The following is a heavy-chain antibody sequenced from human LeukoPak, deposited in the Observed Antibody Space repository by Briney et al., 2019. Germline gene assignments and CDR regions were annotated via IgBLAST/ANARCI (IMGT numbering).Heavy chain of an antibody. Sequence: SETLSLTCTVSGGSISSGGYYWRWIRQHPGKGLEWIGYIYYSGSTYYNPSLKSRVTISVDTSKNQFSLKLSSVTAADTAVYYCARENYYDSSGRIDYWGQGTLVTVSS. V-gene: IGHV4-31*03. CDR2: IYYSGST. CDR3: ARENYYDSSGRIDY. CDR1: GGSISSGGYY. J-gene: IGHJ4*02. D-gene: IGHD3-22*01.